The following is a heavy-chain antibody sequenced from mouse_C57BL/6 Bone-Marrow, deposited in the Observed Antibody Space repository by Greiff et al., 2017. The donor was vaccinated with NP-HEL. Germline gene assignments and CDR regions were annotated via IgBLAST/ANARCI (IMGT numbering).Heavy chain of an antibody. CDR2: INPYNGGT. CDR1: GYTFTDYY. V-gene: IGHV1-19*01. CDR3: AREGPLFAY. J-gene: IGHJ3*01. D-gene: IGHD3-3*01. Sequence: VQLQQSGPVLVKPGASVKMSCKASGYTFTDYYMKWVKQSHGKSLEWIGVINPYNGGTSYNQKFKGKATLTVDKSSSTAYMELNSLTSEDSAVYYCAREGPLFAYWGQGTLVTVSA.